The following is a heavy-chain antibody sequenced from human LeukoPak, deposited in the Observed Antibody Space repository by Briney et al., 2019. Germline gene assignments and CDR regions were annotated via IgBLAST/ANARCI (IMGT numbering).Heavy chain of an antibody. D-gene: IGHD3-9*01. J-gene: IGHJ5*02. Sequence: GASVKVSCKASGYTFTGYYMHWVRQAPGQGLEWMGWINPNSGGTNYAQKFQGRVTMTRDTSISTAYMELSRLRSDDTAVYYCARTADWPIVRGWFDPWGQGTLVTVSS. V-gene: IGHV1-2*02. CDR1: GYTFTGYY. CDR2: INPNSGGT. CDR3: ARTADWPIVRGWFDP.